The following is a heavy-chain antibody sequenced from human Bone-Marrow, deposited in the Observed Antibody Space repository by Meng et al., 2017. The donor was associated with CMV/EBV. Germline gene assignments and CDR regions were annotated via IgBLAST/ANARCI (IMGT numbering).Heavy chain of an antibody. J-gene: IGHJ4*02. V-gene: IGHV4/OR15-8*02. CDR1: GDSISSNNW. D-gene: IGHD3-3*01. CDR2: IHHRYNT. CDR3: AGDDFLSGKVY. Sequence: SETLSLTCVVSGDSISSNNWWSWVRQSPGKGLEWIGEIHHRYNTNYNPSLKSRVTMSIDKSKNHFSLEITSVTAADTAAYYCAGDDFLSGKVYWGQGTLATVSS.